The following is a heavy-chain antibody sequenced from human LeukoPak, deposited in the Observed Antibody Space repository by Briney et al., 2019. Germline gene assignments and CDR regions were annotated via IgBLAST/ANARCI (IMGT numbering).Heavy chain of an antibody. Sequence: GASVKVSCKASGGTFSSYAISWVRQAPGQGLEWMGRIIPILGIANYAQKFQGRVTITADKSTSTAYMELSSLRSEDTAVYYCASGTLTMVRGAYWGQGTPVTVSS. CDR3: ASGTLTMVRGAY. V-gene: IGHV1-69*04. D-gene: IGHD3-10*01. CDR1: GGTFSSYA. J-gene: IGHJ4*02. CDR2: IIPILGIA.